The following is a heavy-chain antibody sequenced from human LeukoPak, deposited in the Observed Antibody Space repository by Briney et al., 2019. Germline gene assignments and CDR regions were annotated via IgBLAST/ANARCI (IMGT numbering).Heavy chain of an antibody. CDR3: ARGQGTYYDSSGYIFDY. J-gene: IGHJ4*02. Sequence: GGSLRLSCAASGFTFTNYWMNWVRQAPGKGLEWVANVKQDGSEKYYVDSVKGRFTISRDNAKNSLYLQMNSLRAEDTAVYYCARGQGTYYDSSGYIFDYWGQGTLVTVSS. D-gene: IGHD3-22*01. CDR2: VKQDGSEK. CDR1: GFTFTNYW. V-gene: IGHV3-7*01.